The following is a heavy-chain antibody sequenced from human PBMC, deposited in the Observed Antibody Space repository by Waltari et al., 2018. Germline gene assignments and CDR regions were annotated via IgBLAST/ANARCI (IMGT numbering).Heavy chain of an antibody. Sequence: QVQLQQWGAGLLKPSETLSLTCAVYGGSFSGYYWSWIRQPPGKGLEWIGEINHSGSTNYNPSLKSRVTISVDTSKNQFSLKLSSVTAADTAVYYCARARGYSRRAGMVDVWGKGTTVTVSS. CDR3: ARARGYSRRAGMVDV. CDR2: INHSGST. CDR1: GGSFSGYY. J-gene: IGHJ6*04. D-gene: IGHD5-18*01. V-gene: IGHV4-34*01.